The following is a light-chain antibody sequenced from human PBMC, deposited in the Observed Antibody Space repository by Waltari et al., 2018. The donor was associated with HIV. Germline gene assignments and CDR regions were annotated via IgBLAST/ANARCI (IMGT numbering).Light chain of an antibody. CDR2: DVT. V-gene: IGLV2-8*01. CDR1: SSDVGGYNY. J-gene: IGLJ2*01. Sequence: QSALTQPPSASGSPGQSVTISCTGTSSDVGGYNYVSWYQQLPGRAPKLMIYDVTKRPSRAPARFSGSKSGTTASLTVSGLQAEDEADYFCSSYSGSNTLVFGGGTKLTVL. CDR3: SSYSGSNTLV.